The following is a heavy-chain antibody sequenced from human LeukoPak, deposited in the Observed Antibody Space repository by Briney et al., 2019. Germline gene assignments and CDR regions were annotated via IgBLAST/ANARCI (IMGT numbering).Heavy chain of an antibody. CDR3: AKDSVYDYDFDY. Sequence: GGSLRLSCTASGFTFSSNAMSWVRQAPGKGLEGVSTISASGGSTYYAGSVKGRFTISRDNSKNTLYLQMNSLRADDTAVYYCAKDSVYDYDFDYWGQGTLVTVPA. V-gene: IGHV3-23*01. D-gene: IGHD5/OR15-5a*01. J-gene: IGHJ4*02. CDR2: ISASGGST. CDR1: GFTFSSNA.